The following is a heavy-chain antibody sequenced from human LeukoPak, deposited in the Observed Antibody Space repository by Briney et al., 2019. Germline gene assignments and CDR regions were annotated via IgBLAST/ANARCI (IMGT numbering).Heavy chain of an antibody. CDR1: GGSISSYY. V-gene: IGHV4-59*01. CDR3: ATQWLPESYFDY. CDR2: IYYSGST. D-gene: IGHD6-19*01. J-gene: IGHJ4*02. Sequence: SETLSLTCTVSGGSISSYYWSWIRQPPGKGLEWIGYIYYSGSTNYNPSLKSRVTISVDTSKNQFSLKLSSVTAADTAVYYCATQWLPESYFDYWGQGTLVTVSS.